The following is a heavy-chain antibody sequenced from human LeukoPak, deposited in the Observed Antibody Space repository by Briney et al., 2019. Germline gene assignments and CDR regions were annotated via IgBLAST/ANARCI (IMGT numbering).Heavy chain of an antibody. Sequence: PGRSLRLSCAASGFTFSSYWMTWVRQAPGKGLEWVANIKQDGSEKYYVGSVKGRFTISRDNAKNSLYLQMNSLRAEDTAVYYCTRDTGCSGGTCYSFYDYWGQGTLVTVSS. CDR2: IKQDGSEK. CDR3: TRDTGCSGGTCYSFYDY. D-gene: IGHD2-15*01. J-gene: IGHJ4*02. CDR1: GFTFSSYW. V-gene: IGHV3-7*01.